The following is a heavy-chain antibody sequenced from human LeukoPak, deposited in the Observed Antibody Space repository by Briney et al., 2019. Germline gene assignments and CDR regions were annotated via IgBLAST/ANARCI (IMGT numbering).Heavy chain of an antibody. CDR3: ARYSSGFLDS. J-gene: IGHJ4*02. CDR2: SNGGGDNT. Sequence: GGSLRLSCAASGFTFSSYEMDWVRQAPGKGLEWVSYSNGGGDNTRYAGSVKGRFTIARDNAKNTLYLQMHSLRAEDTAVYYCARYSSGFLDSWGQGTLVTVSS. CDR1: GFTFSSYE. D-gene: IGHD6-19*01. V-gene: IGHV3-48*03.